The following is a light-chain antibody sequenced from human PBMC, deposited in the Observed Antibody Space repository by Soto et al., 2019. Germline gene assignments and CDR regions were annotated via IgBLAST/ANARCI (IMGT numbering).Light chain of an antibody. J-gene: IGKJ1*01. Sequence: DIQMTQSPSTLSASVGDRVTITCRASQSISSWLAWYQQKPGQAPKLLLYKASTLQSGVPSRFSGSGSGTESTLAISSLQPDDSATYYCQQYNDNWTFGQGTKVEMK. CDR3: QQYNDNWT. CDR2: KAS. V-gene: IGKV1-5*03. CDR1: QSISSW.